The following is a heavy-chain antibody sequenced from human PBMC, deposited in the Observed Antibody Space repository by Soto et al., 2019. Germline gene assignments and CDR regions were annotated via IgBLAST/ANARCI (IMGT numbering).Heavy chain of an antibody. D-gene: IGHD1-26*01. CDR1: GFTFSSYA. CDR3: AKANSGTYSGFDC. V-gene: IGHV3-23*01. CDR2: ITYSGGTT. Sequence: PGGSLRLSCAASGFTFSSYAMSWVRQASGKGLEWVSIITYSGGTTYYADSVEGRFTISRDNSKNTLYLQMNRLRAEDTAVYYCAKANSGTYSGFDCWGQGTLVTVSS. J-gene: IGHJ4*02.